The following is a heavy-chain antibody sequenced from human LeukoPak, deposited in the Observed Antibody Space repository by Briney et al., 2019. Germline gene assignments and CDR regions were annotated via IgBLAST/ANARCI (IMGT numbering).Heavy chain of an antibody. J-gene: IGHJ6*03. CDR2: INSEGSST. CDR3: ARESEITMIVTYYYYMDV. Sequence: GGSLRLSCAASGFTFSSYWMHWVRQAPGKGLVWVSRINSEGSSTSYADSVKGRFTISRDNAKNSLYLQMNSLRAEDTAVYYCARESEITMIVTYYYYMDVWGKGTTVTISS. CDR1: GFTFSSYW. V-gene: IGHV3-74*01. D-gene: IGHD3-22*01.